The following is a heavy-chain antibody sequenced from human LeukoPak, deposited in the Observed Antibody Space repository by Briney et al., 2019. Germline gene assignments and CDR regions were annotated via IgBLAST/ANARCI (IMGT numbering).Heavy chain of an antibody. Sequence: PGGPLRLSCAAWGFPFNNYAMNWLPQAPGKGREWVLSYSGGGETTYYADSAKGRFTISRDNSQNTLYLQMNSLRAEDTAVYYCARDYADYVGYFFFDYWGQGTLVTVSS. CDR2: YSGGGETT. CDR1: GFPFNNYA. J-gene: IGHJ4*02. D-gene: IGHD4-17*01. V-gene: IGHV3-23*01. CDR3: ARDYADYVGYFFFDY.